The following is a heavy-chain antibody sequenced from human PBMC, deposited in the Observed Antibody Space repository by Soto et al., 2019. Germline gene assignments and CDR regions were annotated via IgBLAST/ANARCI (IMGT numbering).Heavy chain of an antibody. CDR3: TTKQVTGHIPH. J-gene: IGHJ4*02. Sequence: EVQLVESGGGLVQPGGSLKLSCAASGFTFSGSAMHWVRQASGKGLEWVGRITNKADSYATVYGASVKGRFTISRDDSRNTTYLQMNSLKTEDTAVYYCTTKQVTGHIPHWGQGTLVTVSS. D-gene: IGHD2-21*02. CDR2: ITNKADSYAT. V-gene: IGHV3-73*02. CDR1: GFTFSGSA.